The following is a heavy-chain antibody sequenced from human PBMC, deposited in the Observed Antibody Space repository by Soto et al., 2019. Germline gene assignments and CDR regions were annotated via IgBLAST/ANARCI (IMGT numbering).Heavy chain of an antibody. CDR1: GFTLSNYG. D-gene: IGHD2-15*01. CDR2: IWYEGTTK. CDR3: ARDVGSSGSSSWFDT. Sequence: GGSLRLSCVASGFTLSNYGMHWVRQAPGKGLEWIALIWYEGTTKYSTDSMKGRFSISRDQSKSTLYLQVNSLRAEDTATYYCARDVGSSGSSSWFDTWGQGTLVTVSS. J-gene: IGHJ5*02. V-gene: IGHV3-33*01.